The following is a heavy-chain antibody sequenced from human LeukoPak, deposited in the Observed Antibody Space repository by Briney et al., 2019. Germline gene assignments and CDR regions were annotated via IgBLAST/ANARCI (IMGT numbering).Heavy chain of an antibody. CDR3: ANAGTTRGSYFDY. CDR2: TRYDGNNE. CDR1: GFTFSSYG. D-gene: IGHD1-1*01. J-gene: IGHJ4*02. Sequence: GRSLRLSRAASGFTFSSYGMHWVRQAPGKGLEWVAFTRYDGNNEYYADSVKGRFAISRDNSKNTLYLQMNSLRAEDTAVYYCANAGTTRGSYFDYWGQGTLVTVSS. V-gene: IGHV3-30*02.